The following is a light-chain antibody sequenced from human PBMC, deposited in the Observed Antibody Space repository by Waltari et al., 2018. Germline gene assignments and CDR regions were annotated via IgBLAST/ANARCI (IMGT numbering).Light chain of an antibody. J-gene: IGKJ1*01. Sequence: DIQMTQSPSTLSASVGDRVTITCRASQSISSWLAWYQQKPGKAPKILSYDASSLESGVPSRFSGSGSGTEFTLTISSLQPDDFATYYCQQYNSYSAFGQGTKVEIK. V-gene: IGKV1-5*01. CDR2: DAS. CDR1: QSISSW. CDR3: QQYNSYSA.